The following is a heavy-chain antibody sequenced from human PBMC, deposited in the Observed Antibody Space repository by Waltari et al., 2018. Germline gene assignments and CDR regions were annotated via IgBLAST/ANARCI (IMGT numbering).Heavy chain of an antibody. V-gene: IGHV1-69*08. CDR3: ARGGSSYYYYYGMDV. CDR1: GGTFSSYA. J-gene: IGHJ6*02. Sequence: QVQLVQSGAEVKKPGSSVKVSCKASGGTFSSYAISWVRQAPGQGLEWMGRIIPIFGTANNAKKFQGRVTITADKSTSTAYMELSSLISEDTAVYYCARGGSSYYYYYGMDVWGQGTTVTVSS. D-gene: IGHD1-26*01. CDR2: IIPIFGTA.